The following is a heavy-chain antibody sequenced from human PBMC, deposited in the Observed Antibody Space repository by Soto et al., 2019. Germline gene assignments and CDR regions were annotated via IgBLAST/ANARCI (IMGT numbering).Heavy chain of an antibody. CDR1: GFTVSSNY. Sequence: EVQLVESGGGLVQPGGSLRLSCAASGFTVSSNYMSWVRQAPGKGLEWVSVIYSGGSTYYADSVKGRFTISRHNSKNTLYLQMNSLRAEDTAVYYCARDSVTTVTNDYYYYMDVLGKGTRSPSP. V-gene: IGHV3-53*04. J-gene: IGHJ6*03. CDR2: IYSGGST. CDR3: ARDSVTTVTNDYYYYMDV. D-gene: IGHD4-17*01.